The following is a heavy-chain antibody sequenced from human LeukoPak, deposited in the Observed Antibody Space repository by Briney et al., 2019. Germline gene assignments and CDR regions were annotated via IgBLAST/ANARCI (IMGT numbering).Heavy chain of an antibody. CDR2: IYHSEDT. J-gene: IGHJ4*02. CDR1: GFTFSNYS. V-gene: IGHV4-59*05. CDR3: ATPSKWDLSDLDC. Sequence: GSLRLSCAASGFTFSNYSMNWVRQAPGKGLEWIGSIYHSEDTYYNPSLKSRVTISVDTSKKHFSLKVNSVTAADTAVYYCATPSKWDLSDLDCWGQGTLVTVSS. D-gene: IGHD1-26*01.